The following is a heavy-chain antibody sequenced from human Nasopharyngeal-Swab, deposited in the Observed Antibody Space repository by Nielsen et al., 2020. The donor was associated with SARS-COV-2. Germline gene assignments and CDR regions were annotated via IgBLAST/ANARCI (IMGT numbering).Heavy chain of an antibody. Sequence: GESLKISCTASGFTFSSYAMSWVRQAPGKGLEWVSDISGSGGSTYYAESVKGRFTISRDNSKNTLYLQMSRLRVEDTAVYYCATSEWYSFVDFWGQGTLVTVSS. V-gene: IGHV3-23*01. CDR2: ISGSGGST. D-gene: IGHD2/OR15-2a*01. J-gene: IGHJ4*02. CDR1: GFTFSSYA. CDR3: ATSEWYSFVDF.